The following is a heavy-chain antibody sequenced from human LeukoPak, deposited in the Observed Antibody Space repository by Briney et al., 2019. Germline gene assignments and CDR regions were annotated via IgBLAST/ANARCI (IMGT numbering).Heavy chain of an antibody. CDR3: ARATGWFQAFDY. D-gene: IGHD6-19*01. Sequence: GGSLRLSCAASGFTFSSYEMNWVRQAPGKGLEWVSYISSSGSTIYYADSVKGRFTISRDNAKNSLYLQMNSLRAEDTAVYYRARATGWFQAFDYWGQGTLVTVSS. V-gene: IGHV3-48*03. CDR2: ISSSGSTI. CDR1: GFTFSSYE. J-gene: IGHJ4*02.